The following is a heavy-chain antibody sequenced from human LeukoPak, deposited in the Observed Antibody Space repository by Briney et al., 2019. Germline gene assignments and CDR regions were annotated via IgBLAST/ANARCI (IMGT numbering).Heavy chain of an antibody. V-gene: IGHV3-64D*06. CDR1: GFTFSSYA. CDR3: GRYGTSGYDY. Sequence: GGSLILSCSASGFTFSSYAMPWVRQAPGKGLEYVSAISGNGDSTYYADSVEGRFTISRDNSKNTLYLQMNSLTTEDTAVYYCGRYGTSGYDYWGQGTLVTVSS. D-gene: IGHD3-22*01. J-gene: IGHJ4*02. CDR2: ISGNGDST.